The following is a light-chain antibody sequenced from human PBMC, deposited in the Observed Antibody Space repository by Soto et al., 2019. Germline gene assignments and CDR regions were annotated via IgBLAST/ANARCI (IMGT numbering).Light chain of an antibody. V-gene: IGKV1-5*03. CDR3: QHYDVFPYT. Sequence: DIQMTQSPSTLSASVGDRVTITCRASQSVSNWLAWYQQKPGKVPKLLIFQASTLETGVPSRFSGSGSGTEFTLSISSLQPDDFATYYCQHYDVFPYTFCQGTKLEIK. CDR2: QAS. CDR1: QSVSNW. J-gene: IGKJ2*01.